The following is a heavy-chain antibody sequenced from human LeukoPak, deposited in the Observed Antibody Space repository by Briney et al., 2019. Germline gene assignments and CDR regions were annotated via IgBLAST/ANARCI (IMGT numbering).Heavy chain of an antibody. D-gene: IGHD6-13*01. CDR3: ARILYSSSWGTFDP. Sequence: TGGSLRLSCAASGFTFSSYAMHWVRQAPGKGLEWVAVISYDGSNKYYADSVKGRFTISRDNPKNTLYLQMNSLRAEDTAVNYCARILYSSSWGTFDPWGQGTLVTVSS. J-gene: IGHJ5*02. V-gene: IGHV3-30-3*01. CDR1: GFTFSSYA. CDR2: ISYDGSNK.